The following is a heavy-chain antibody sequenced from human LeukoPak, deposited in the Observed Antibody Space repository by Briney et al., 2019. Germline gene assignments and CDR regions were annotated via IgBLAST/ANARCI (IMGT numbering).Heavy chain of an antibody. D-gene: IGHD3-10*01. V-gene: IGHV1-2*02. J-gene: IGHJ6*03. CDR3: ARDPTITMVRGLMLAYYMDV. CDR2: INPNSGGT. CDR1: GDTFNDYY. Sequence: ASVKVSCKASGDTFNDYYMHWVRQAPGQGLEWMGWINPNSGGTNFAPKFQGRVTMTRDMSITTAYMELSRLTSDDTAVYYCARDPTITMVRGLMLAYYMDVWGKGTTVTISS.